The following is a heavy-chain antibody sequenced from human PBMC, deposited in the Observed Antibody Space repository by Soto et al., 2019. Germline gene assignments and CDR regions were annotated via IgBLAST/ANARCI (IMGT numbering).Heavy chain of an antibody. V-gene: IGHV2-5*02. CDR3: EHRGGGSVPFDY. D-gene: IGHD2-15*01. J-gene: IGHJ4*02. CDR1: GFSLSTSVVG. Sequence: GLTLVNHTHTLTLTCTFSGFSLSTSVVGVGWIRQPPGKALEWLALIYWDDDKRYSPPLKSRLTITKDTSKNQVVLTMTNMDPVDTATYYCEHRGGGSVPFDYWGQGTLVTV. CDR2: IYWDDDK.